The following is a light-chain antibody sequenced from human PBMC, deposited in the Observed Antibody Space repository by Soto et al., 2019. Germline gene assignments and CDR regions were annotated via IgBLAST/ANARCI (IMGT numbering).Light chain of an antibody. CDR2: DAS. CDR3: QQYGRSPT. Sequence: IVLTQSPDTVSLSTRERATLSCRASQSVSSNYLAWYQQKLGQAPRLLIYDASRRATGIPDRFSGSGSGTDFTLTISRLEPEDFVVYYCQQYGRSPTFGQGTKVDIK. CDR1: QSVSSNY. J-gene: IGKJ1*01. V-gene: IGKV3-20*01.